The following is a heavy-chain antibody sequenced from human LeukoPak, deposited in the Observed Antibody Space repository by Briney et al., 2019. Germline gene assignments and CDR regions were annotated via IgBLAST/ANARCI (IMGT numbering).Heavy chain of an antibody. CDR2: ISWNSGSI. D-gene: IGHD3-22*01. J-gene: IGHJ4*02. V-gene: IGHV3-9*03. Sequence: PGRSLRLSCAASGFTFDDYAMHWVRQTPGKGLEWVSGISWNSGSIGHADSVKGRFTISRDNAKNSLYLQMNSLRAEDMALYYCAKSRFYYDSSGPFDYWGQGTLVTVSS. CDR3: AKSRFYYDSSGPFDY. CDR1: GFTFDDYA.